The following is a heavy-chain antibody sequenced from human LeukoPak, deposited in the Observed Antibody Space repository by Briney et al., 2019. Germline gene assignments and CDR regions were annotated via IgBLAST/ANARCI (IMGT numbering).Heavy chain of an antibody. Sequence: SETLSLTCTVSGGSISSGSYYWSWIRQPAGKGLEWIGRIYTSGSTNYNPSLKSRVTISVDTSKNQFSLKLNSVTAADTAVYYCARDRIAVADAYFDYWGQGTLVTVSS. CDR2: IYTSGST. CDR3: ARDRIAVADAYFDY. J-gene: IGHJ4*02. D-gene: IGHD6-19*01. CDR1: GGSISSGSYY. V-gene: IGHV4-61*02.